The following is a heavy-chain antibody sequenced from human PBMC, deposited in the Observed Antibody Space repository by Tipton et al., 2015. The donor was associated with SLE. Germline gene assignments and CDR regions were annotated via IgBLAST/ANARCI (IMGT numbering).Heavy chain of an antibody. CDR2: ISSNGGST. J-gene: IGHJ4*02. CDR3: ARDSPTVAGTFDS. Sequence: SLRLSCAVSGLAFSTYAMSWVRQAPGKGLEWVSIISSNGGSTYYADSVKGRFTISRDNSKNTLYLQVNSLRAEDTAVYYCARDSPTVAGTFDSWGQGTLVIVSA. V-gene: IGHV3-23*01. CDR1: GLAFSTYA. D-gene: IGHD6-19*01.